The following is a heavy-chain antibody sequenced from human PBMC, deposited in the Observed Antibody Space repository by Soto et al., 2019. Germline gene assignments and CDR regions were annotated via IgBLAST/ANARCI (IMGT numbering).Heavy chain of an antibody. J-gene: IGHJ4*02. CDR3: VRATYFSDSSGYTRCFDY. CDR2: LKSRRAGGTS. CDR1: GITFTNGW. V-gene: IGHV3-15*01. Sequence: GGSLRLSCAASGITFTNGWMGWVRQAPGKGLEWIGRLKSRRAGGTSDYAAPVKGRFSISKDESKNTLYLQMNSLKTEDTAVYYCVRATYFSDSSGYTRCFDYWGQGTLVTVSS. D-gene: IGHD3-22*01.